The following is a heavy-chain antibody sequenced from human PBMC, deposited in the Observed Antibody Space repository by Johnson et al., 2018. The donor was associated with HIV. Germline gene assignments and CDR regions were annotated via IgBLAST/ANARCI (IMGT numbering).Heavy chain of an antibody. Sequence: QVQLVESGGGLVKPGGSLRLSCAASGFTLSSYAMHWVRQAPGQGLECMAVISYDGSNKYNSDSVKGRVTISSNNSKNTVYLQMKSLRVEDTSVYYCARRIDYFSHDAFDIWGQGTMVTVSS. J-gene: IGHJ3*02. CDR1: GFTLSSYA. D-gene: IGHD3-16*01. V-gene: IGHV3-30*03. CDR3: ARRIDYFSHDAFDI. CDR2: ISYDGSNK.